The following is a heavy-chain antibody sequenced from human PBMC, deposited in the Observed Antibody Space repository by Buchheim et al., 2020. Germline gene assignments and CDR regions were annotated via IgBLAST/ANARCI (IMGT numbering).Heavy chain of an antibody. CDR3: ARLKYDYFDY. J-gene: IGHJ4*02. D-gene: IGHD2-8*01. CDR2: IYYSGST. Sequence: QVQLQESGPGLVKPSETLSLTCTVSGGSISSYYWRWIRQPPGKGLEWIGYIYYSGSTNYNPSLKSRVTISVDTSKNQFFLKLSSVTSADTAGYYCARLKYDYFDYWGQGTL. CDR1: GGSISSYY. V-gene: IGHV4-59*08.